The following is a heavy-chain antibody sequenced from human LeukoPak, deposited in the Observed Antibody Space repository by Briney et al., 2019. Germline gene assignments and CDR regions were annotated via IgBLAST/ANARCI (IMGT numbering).Heavy chain of an antibody. CDR3: AKGLRDGYSQRFEY. CDR1: GFTFSSYA. Sequence: PGGSLRLSCAVSGFTFSSYAMSWVRQAPGKGLEWVSAISGSGVGTFYADSVKGRFTISRDNSKNTLYLQMNSLRAEDTAVYYCAKGLRDGYSQRFEYWGQGTLVTVSS. J-gene: IGHJ4*02. D-gene: IGHD5-24*01. V-gene: IGHV3-23*01. CDR2: ISGSGVGT.